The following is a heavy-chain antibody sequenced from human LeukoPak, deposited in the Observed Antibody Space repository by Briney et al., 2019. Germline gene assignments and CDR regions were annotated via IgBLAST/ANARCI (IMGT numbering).Heavy chain of an antibody. CDR1: GFTFSSYA. CDR3: AKGGKWDVTPFDY. D-gene: IGHD1-26*01. J-gene: IGHJ4*02. V-gene: IGHV3-23*01. CDR2: ISGSGGST. Sequence: GGSLRLSCAASGFTFSSYATSWVRQAPGKGLEWVSAISGSGGSTYYADSVKGRFTISRDNSKNTLYLQKNSLRAEDTAVYYCAKGGKWDVTPFDYWGQGTLATVSS.